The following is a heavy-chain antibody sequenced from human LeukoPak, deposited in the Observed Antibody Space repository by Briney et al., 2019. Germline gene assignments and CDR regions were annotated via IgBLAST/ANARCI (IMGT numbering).Heavy chain of an antibody. CDR3: ARSGDGNWFDP. V-gene: IGHV1-18*01. CDR2: ISAYNGDT. CDR1: GYIFMNFG. Sequence: GASVKVSCKASGYIFMNFGMGWVRQASGQGLEWLGWISAYNGDTNYAQKFRGRVTMTTDTSTSTAYMEVRSLTSDDTAIYYCARSGDGNWFDPWGQGTLVIVSS. J-gene: IGHJ5*02.